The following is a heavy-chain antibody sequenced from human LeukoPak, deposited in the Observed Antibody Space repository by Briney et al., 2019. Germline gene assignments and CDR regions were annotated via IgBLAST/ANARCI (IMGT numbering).Heavy chain of an antibody. Sequence: ASVKVSCKASGYTFTSYDINWVRQATGRGFEWMGWMNPNSGNTGYAQKFQGRVTMTRNTSISTAYMELSSLRSEDTAVYYCARGFSSWYYYYHYMDVWGKGTTVTVSS. D-gene: IGHD6-13*01. CDR3: ARGFSSWYYYYHYMDV. V-gene: IGHV1-8*01. CDR1: GYTFTSYD. J-gene: IGHJ6*03. CDR2: MNPNSGNT.